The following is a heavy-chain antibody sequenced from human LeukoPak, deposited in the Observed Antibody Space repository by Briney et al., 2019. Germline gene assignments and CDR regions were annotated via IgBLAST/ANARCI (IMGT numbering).Heavy chain of an antibody. CDR3: ARVPSAHSSSSRSGDY. CDR2: INHSGST. Sequence: SETLSLTCAVYGGSFSGYYWSWIRQPPGKGLEWIGEINHSGSTNYNPSLKSRVTISVDTSKNQFSLKLGSVTAADTAVYYCARVPSAHSSSSRSGDYWGQGTLVTVSS. J-gene: IGHJ4*02. D-gene: IGHD6-6*01. V-gene: IGHV4-34*01. CDR1: GGSFSGYY.